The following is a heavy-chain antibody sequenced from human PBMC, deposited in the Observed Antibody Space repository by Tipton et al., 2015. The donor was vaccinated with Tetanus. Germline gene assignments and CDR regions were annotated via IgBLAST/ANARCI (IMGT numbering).Heavy chain of an antibody. CDR1: GFTFSSYS. V-gene: IGHV3-48*02. J-gene: IGHJ4*02. CDR3: ARGHINRPETGDF. CDR2: ISRSSETI. Sequence: SLRLSCVASGFTFSSYSMNWVRQAPGEGLEWVSYISRSSETIYHADSVKGRFTNSRDNAKNSLYLQMNSLRDEDTAVYYCARGHINRPETGDFWGQGTLVTVSS. D-gene: IGHD1-14*01.